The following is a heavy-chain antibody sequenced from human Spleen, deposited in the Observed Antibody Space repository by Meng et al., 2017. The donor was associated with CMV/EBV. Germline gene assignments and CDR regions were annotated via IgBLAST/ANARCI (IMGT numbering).Heavy chain of an antibody. CDR3: AKDRPPIVVVPAATFDY. V-gene: IGHV3-30*04. CDR1: GFSFTTYS. Sequence: SCAASGFSFTTYSIHWVRQAPGKGLEWVAVTSYDGSSNHYADSVQGRFSISRDNSKNTLYLQMNSLRAEDTAVYYCAKDRPPIVVVPAATFDYWGQGTLVTVSS. CDR2: TSYDGSSN. J-gene: IGHJ4*02. D-gene: IGHD2-2*01.